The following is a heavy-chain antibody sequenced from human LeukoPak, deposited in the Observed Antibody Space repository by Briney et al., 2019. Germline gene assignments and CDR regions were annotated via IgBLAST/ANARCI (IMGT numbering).Heavy chain of an antibody. V-gene: IGHV6-1*01. D-gene: IGHD2-2*01. CDR2: TYYRSKWYN. J-gene: IGHJ4*02. CDR3: ARAYCSSTSCPLDY. Sequence: HSQTLSLTCAISGDSVSSNSAAWNWIRQSPSSGLEWLGRTYYRSKWYNDYAVSVKSRITINPDTSKNQFSLQLNSVTPEDTAVYYCARAYCSSTSCPLDYWGQGTLVTVSS. CDR1: GDSVSSNSAA.